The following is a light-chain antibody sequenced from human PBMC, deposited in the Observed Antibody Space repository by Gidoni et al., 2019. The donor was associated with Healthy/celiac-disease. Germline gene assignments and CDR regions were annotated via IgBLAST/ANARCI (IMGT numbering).Light chain of an antibody. CDR3: LQDYNYPRT. Sequence: AIQMTPSPSSLSASVGDRVTITCRASQGIRTDLGWYQQKPGKAPRLLIYAASSLQSGVPSRFSGSGSGTDFTLTISSLQPEDFATYYCLQDYNYPRTFGQGTKVEIK. V-gene: IGKV1-6*01. J-gene: IGKJ1*01. CDR1: QGIRTD. CDR2: AAS.